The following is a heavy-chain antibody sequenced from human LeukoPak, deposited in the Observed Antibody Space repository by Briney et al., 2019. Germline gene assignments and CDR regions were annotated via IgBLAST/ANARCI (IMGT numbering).Heavy chain of an antibody. Sequence: PGGSLRLSCAASGFTFSDYYMSWIRQAPGKGLEWVSYISHSGSDTYYADSVKGRFTISRDNAKNSLYLQMNSLRAEDTAVYHCARGQGHNSGSYYGMDVWGQGTTVTVSS. V-gene: IGHV3-11*01. D-gene: IGHD3-10*01. J-gene: IGHJ6*02. CDR1: GFTFSDYY. CDR2: ISHSGSDT. CDR3: ARGQGHNSGSYYGMDV.